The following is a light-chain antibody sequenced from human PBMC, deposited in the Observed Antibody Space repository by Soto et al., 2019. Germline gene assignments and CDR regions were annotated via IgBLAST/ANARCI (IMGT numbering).Light chain of an antibody. V-gene: IGKV1-5*03. CDR1: QSISSW. CDR2: KAS. Sequence: DIQMTQSPSTLSDSVGDRVTITCRASQSISSWLAWYQQKPGKAPKLLINKASSLESGVPSRFSGSGSGTEFTLTISSLQPDDFATYYCQHFNSYPWTFGQGTKVEIK. J-gene: IGKJ1*01. CDR3: QHFNSYPWT.